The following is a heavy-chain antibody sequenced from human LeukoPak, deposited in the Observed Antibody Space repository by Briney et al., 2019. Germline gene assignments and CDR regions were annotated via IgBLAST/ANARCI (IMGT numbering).Heavy chain of an antibody. J-gene: IGHJ3*01. Sequence: SVKVSCKASGGTFSSYAISWVRQAPGQGLEWMGGIIPIFGTANNAQKFQGRVTITADESTSTAYMELSSLRSEDTAVYYCAKDSQSVAFFLDDAFDLWGQGTIVTVSA. CDR2: IIPIFGTA. CDR1: GGTFSSYA. V-gene: IGHV1-69*13. CDR3: AKDSQSVAFFLDDAFDL. D-gene: IGHD2/OR15-2a*01.